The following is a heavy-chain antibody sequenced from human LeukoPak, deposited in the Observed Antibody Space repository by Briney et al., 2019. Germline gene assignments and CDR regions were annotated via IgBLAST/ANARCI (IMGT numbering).Heavy chain of an antibody. CDR2: INAGNGNT. J-gene: IGHJ4*02. V-gene: IGHV1-3*01. D-gene: IGHD6-19*01. Sequence: GASVKVSCKASGYSFTSFAIHWVRLAPGQRLEWMGWINAGNGNTKYSQKFQGRVTITRDTSASTAYMELGSLRSEDTAVYYCATDGWGYSSGWDFDYWGQGTLVTVSS. CDR3: ATDGWGYSSGWDFDY. CDR1: GYSFTSFA.